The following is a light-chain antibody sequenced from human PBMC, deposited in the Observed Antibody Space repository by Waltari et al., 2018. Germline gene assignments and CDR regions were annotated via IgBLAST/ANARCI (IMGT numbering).Light chain of an antibody. CDR2: DAS. J-gene: IGKJ4*01. Sequence: EIVLTQSPATLSLSPGERATLSCRASQTIGSYLAWYQQKPGQAPRLLIYDASNRATGIPARFSGSRSVTDFILTISSLEPEDFAIYYCQQRGNWPLTFGGGTKVEIK. CDR1: QTIGSY. CDR3: QQRGNWPLT. V-gene: IGKV3-11*01.